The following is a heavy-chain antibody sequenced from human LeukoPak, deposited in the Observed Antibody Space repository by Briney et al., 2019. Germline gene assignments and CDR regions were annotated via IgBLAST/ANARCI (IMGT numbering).Heavy chain of an antibody. CDR1: GYTFTSYY. D-gene: IGHD6-19*01. J-gene: IGHJ4*02. V-gene: IGHV1-46*01. CDR3: ARDRIAVSDLYYFDY. Sequence: ASVKVSCKASGYTFTSYYMHWVRQAPGQGLEWMGIINPSGGSTSYAQKFQGRVTMTRDTSTSTVYMELSSLRSEDTAVYYCARDRIAVSDLYYFDYWGQGTLVTVSS. CDR2: INPSGGST.